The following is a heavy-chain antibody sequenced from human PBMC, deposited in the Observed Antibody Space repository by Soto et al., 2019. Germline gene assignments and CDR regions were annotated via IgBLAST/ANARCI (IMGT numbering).Heavy chain of an antibody. CDR3: AKDADGYSYGTEITFYYYYGMDV. J-gene: IGHJ6*02. CDR1: GFTFSSYG. CDR2: ISYDGSNK. D-gene: IGHD5-18*01. Sequence: GGSLRLSCAASGFTFSSYGMHWVRQAPGKGLEWVAVISYDGSNKYYADSVKGRFTISRDNSKNTLYLQMNSLRAEDTAVYYCAKDADGYSYGTEITFYYYYGMDVWGQGTTVTVSS. V-gene: IGHV3-30*18.